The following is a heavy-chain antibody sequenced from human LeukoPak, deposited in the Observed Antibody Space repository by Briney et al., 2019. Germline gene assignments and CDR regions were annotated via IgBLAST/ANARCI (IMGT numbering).Heavy chain of an antibody. CDR1: GFTVSSNY. Sequence: GGSLRLSCAASGFTVSSNYMSWVRQAPGKGLEWVSVIYSGGSTYYADSVKGRFTISRDNSKNTLYLQMNSLRAEDTAVYYCASMYFSQYLQHWGQGTLVTVSS. J-gene: IGHJ1*01. CDR2: IYSGGST. V-gene: IGHV3-53*01. CDR3: ASMYFSQYLQH. D-gene: IGHD2-8*01.